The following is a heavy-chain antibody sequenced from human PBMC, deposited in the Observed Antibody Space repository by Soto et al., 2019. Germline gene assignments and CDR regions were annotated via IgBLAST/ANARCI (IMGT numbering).Heavy chain of an antibody. CDR1: GFTVSRYG. CDR3: AKSGYYDFWSGYYVDY. V-gene: IGHV3-23*01. D-gene: IGHD3-3*01. Sequence: GGSVRLSCAASGFTVSRYGRSWVRQAPGKGLEWVSAISGSGGSTYYADSVKGRFTISRDNSKNTLYLQMNSLRAEDTAVYYCAKSGYYDFWSGYYVDYWGQGTLVTVSS. J-gene: IGHJ4*02. CDR2: ISGSGGST.